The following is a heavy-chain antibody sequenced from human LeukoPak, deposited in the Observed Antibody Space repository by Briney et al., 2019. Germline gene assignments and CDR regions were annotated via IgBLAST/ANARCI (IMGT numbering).Heavy chain of an antibody. Sequence: GGSLRLSCAASGFTFSTYWMNWFRQTPGKGLEWVAKIKADGGEKDHVASVKGRFTISRDNSKNTLYLQMNSLRAEDTAVYYCARAGPSSSWHQFDYWGQGTLVTVSS. CDR1: GFTFSTYW. CDR2: IKADGGEK. D-gene: IGHD6-13*01. V-gene: IGHV3-7*01. J-gene: IGHJ4*02. CDR3: ARAGPSSSWHQFDY.